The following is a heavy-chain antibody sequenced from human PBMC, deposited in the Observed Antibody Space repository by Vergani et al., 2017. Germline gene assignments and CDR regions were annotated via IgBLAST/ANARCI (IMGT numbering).Heavy chain of an antibody. D-gene: IGHD5-24*01. CDR3: AKDSRDGYKKGGFDY. J-gene: IGHJ4*02. V-gene: IGHV3-30*02. CDR1: GFTFSSYG. CDR2: IRYDGSNK. Sequence: QVQLVESGGGVVQPGGSLRLSCAASGFTFSSYGMHWVRQAPGKGLEWVAFIRYDGSNKYYADYVKGRFTISRDNSKNTLYLQMNSLRAEDTAVYYCAKDSRDGYKKGGFDYWGQGTLVTVSS.